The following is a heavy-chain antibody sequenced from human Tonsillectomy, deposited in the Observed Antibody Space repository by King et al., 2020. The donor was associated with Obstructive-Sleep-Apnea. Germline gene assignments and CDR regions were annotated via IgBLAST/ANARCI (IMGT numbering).Heavy chain of an antibody. CDR2: IWYDGSNK. J-gene: IGHJ4*02. D-gene: IGHD3-22*01. CDR3: AGDRPYDSSGYYTFDY. CDR1: GFTFSSYG. V-gene: IGHV3-33*01. Sequence: VQLVESGGGVVQPGRSLRLSCAASGFTFSSYGMHWVRQAPGKGLEWVAVIWYDGSNKYYADSVKGRFTISRDNSKNTLYLQMNSLRAEDTAVYYCAGDRPYDSSGYYTFDYWGQGTLVTVSS.